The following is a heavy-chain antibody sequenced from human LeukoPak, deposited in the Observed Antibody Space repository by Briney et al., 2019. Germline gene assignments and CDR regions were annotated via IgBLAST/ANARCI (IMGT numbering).Heavy chain of an antibody. Sequence: SVKVSCKASGGTFSSYAISWVRQAPGQGLEWMGGIIPIFGTANYAQKLQGRVTITADKSTSTAYMELSSLRSEDTAVYYCATSPSDIVVVPDREPYYYGMDVWGKGTTVTVSS. V-gene: IGHV1-69*06. J-gene: IGHJ6*04. CDR3: ATSPSDIVVVPDREPYYYGMDV. D-gene: IGHD2-2*01. CDR1: GGTFSSYA. CDR2: IIPIFGTA.